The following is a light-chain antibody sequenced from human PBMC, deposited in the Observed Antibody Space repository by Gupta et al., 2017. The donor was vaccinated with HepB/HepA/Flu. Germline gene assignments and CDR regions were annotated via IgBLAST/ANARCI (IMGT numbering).Light chain of an antibody. CDR3: RQVDTSPWT. J-gene: IGKJ1*01. CDR1: QSILYSSNNKNH. V-gene: IGKV4-1*01. CDR2: WAS. Sequence: DIVMTQSPDSLAVSLGERATINCKSSQSILYSSNNKNHLTWYQQKPGQPPKLLIYWASTRASGVPDRFNGSGSGTDFTLTISRLQPEDVAIYYCRQVDTSPWTFGQATEVEIK.